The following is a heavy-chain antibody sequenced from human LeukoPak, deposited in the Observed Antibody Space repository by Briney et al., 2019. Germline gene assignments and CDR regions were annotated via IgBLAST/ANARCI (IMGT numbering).Heavy chain of an antibody. D-gene: IGHD3-22*01. CDR3: ARVARGYYDSSGYLPYYGMDV. V-gene: IGHV4-59*12. Sequence: SETLSLTCTVSGGSISSYYWSWIRQPPGKGLEWIGYIYYSGSTNYNPSLKSRVTISVDKSKNQFSLKLSSVTAADTAVYYCARVARGYYDSSGYLPYYGMDVWGQGTTVTVSS. CDR2: IYYSGST. J-gene: IGHJ6*02. CDR1: GGSISSYY.